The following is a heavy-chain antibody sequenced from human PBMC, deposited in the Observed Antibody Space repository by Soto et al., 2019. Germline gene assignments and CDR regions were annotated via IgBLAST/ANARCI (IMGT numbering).Heavy chain of an antibody. J-gene: IGHJ4*02. D-gene: IGHD5-18*01. CDR2: ISSSSSYI. CDR3: ARKRDTARAAEDY. Sequence: GGSLRLSCAASGFTFSSYSMNWVRQAPGKGLEWVSSISSSSSYIYYADSVKGRFTISRDNAKNSLYLQMNSLRAEDTAVYYCARKRDTARAAEDYWGQGTLVTVSS. V-gene: IGHV3-21*01. CDR1: GFTFSSYS.